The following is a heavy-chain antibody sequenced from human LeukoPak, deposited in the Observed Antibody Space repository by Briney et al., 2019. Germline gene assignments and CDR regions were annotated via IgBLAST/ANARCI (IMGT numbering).Heavy chain of an antibody. CDR2: INPGSSNK. CDR1: GFTFSVYS. J-gene: IGHJ3*02. Sequence: GGSLRLSCAASGFTFSVYSMNWVRQAPGKGLEWVSYINPGSSNKYYADSVKGRFTISRDNAKNSLYLHMNSLRAEDTAVYYCARGTGYAVLDIWGQGTMVTVSS. CDR3: ARGTGYAVLDI. V-gene: IGHV3-48*01. D-gene: IGHD5-12*01.